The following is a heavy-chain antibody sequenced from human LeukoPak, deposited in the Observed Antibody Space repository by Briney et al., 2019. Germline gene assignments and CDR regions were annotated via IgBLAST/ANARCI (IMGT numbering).Heavy chain of an antibody. Sequence: SETLSLTCTVSGYSISSGYYWGWIRQPPGKGLEWIGSIYHSGSTYYNPSLKSRVTISVDTSKNQFSLKLSSVTAADTAVYYCARARGSHPHYYYYYYMDVWGKGTTVTVSS. CDR1: GYSISSGYY. J-gene: IGHJ6*03. V-gene: IGHV4-38-2*02. CDR2: IYHSGST. D-gene: IGHD3-10*01. CDR3: ARARGSHPHYYYYYYMDV.